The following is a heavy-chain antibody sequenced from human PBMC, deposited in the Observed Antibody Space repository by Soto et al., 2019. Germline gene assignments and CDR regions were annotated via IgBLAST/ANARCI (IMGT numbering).Heavy chain of an antibody. J-gene: IGHJ4*02. D-gene: IGHD6-19*01. CDR1: GFTFSTYS. CDR3: ARGGSSGWFSNDLLDS. V-gene: IGHV3-48*01. CDR2: ISSSGDTI. Sequence: EVQLVESGGSLVQPGGSLRLSCAASGFTFSTYSMNWVRQAPGKGLEWVSYISSSGDTIYYADSVKGRFTVSRDNAKNSLFLQMNSLRTEDTAVYYCARGGSSGWFSNDLLDSWGQGTLVTVAS.